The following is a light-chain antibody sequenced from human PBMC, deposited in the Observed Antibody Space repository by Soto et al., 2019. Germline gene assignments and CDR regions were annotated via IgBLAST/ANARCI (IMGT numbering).Light chain of an antibody. V-gene: IGKV3-20*01. CDR2: GAS. CDR1: QSVTSSY. CDR3: XXYGNSRFT. J-gene: IGKJ3*01. Sequence: EIVLTQSPGTLSLSPGERATLSCRASQSVTSSYLAWYQQKPGQAPRLLIYGASNRATGIPDRFSGSGSGXXXXXXXXXLXPEDFXXYYCXXYGNSRFTFGPGTKVDIK.